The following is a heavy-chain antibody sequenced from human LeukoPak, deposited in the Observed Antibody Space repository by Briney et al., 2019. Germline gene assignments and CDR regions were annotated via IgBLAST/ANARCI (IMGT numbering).Heavy chain of an antibody. J-gene: IGHJ3*02. V-gene: IGHV3-30*02. CDR1: GFTFSSYG. D-gene: IGHD3-22*01. CDR3: AKGYYYDDPDAFDI. Sequence: GGSLRLSCAASGFTFSSYGMHWARQAPGKGLEWVAFIRYDGSNKYYADSVKGRFTISRDNSKNTLYLQMNSLRAEDTAVYYCAKGYYYDDPDAFDIWGQGTMVTVSS. CDR2: IRYDGSNK.